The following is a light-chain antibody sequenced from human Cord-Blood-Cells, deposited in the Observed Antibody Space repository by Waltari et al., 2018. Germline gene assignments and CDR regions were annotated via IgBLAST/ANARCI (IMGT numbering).Light chain of an antibody. CDR2: DAS. CDR1: QSVSSY. CDR3: QQRSNWPPFT. V-gene: IGKV3-11*01. Sequence: EIVLTQSQATLSLSPGERASISCRASQSVSSYLAWYQQKPGQAPRLLIYDASDRATGIPARFSGSLSGTDFTLTISSLEPEDFAVYYCQQRSNWPPFTFGPGTKVDIK. J-gene: IGKJ3*01.